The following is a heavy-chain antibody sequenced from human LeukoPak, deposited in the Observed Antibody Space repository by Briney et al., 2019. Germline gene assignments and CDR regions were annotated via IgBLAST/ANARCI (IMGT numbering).Heavy chain of an antibody. CDR3: ARRGMTTVTKARLGYYGMDV. V-gene: IGHV4-30-4*01. CDR2: IYYSGST. D-gene: IGHD4-17*01. CDR1: GGSISSGDYY. Sequence: SQTLSLTCTVSGGSISSGDYYWSWIRQPPGKGLEWIGYIYYSGSTYYNPSLKSRVTISVDTSKNQFSLKLSSVTAADTAVYYCARRGMTTVTKARLGYYGMDVWGQGTTVTVSS. J-gene: IGHJ6*02.